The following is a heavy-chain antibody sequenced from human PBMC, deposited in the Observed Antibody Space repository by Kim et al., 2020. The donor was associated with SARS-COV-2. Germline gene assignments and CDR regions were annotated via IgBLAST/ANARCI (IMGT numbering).Heavy chain of an antibody. Sequence: SETLSLTCAVSGGSISSSNWWSWVRQPPGKGLEWIGEIYHSGSTNYNPSLKSRVTISVDKSKNQFSLKLSSVTAADTAVYYCARGVQLWSRHHFDYWGQGTLVTVSS. V-gene: IGHV4-4*02. CDR3: ARGVQLWSRHHFDY. D-gene: IGHD5-18*01. J-gene: IGHJ4*02. CDR1: GGSISSSNW. CDR2: IYHSGST.